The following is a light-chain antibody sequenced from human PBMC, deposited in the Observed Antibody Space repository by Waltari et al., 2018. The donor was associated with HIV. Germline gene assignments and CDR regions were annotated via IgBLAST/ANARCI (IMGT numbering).Light chain of an antibody. J-gene: IGLJ3*02. V-gene: IGLV1-47*01. CDR2: RNS. Sequence: QSALTQPPSTSGTPGQTVTIPCSGSSSNIGTNYVSWYQQLQGTAPKLLIYRNSQRPSGVRDRFSGSKSGTSASLAINDLRSEDEAEYHCAAWDDSLSGWVFGGGTNLTVL. CDR3: AAWDDSLSGWV. CDR1: SSNIGTNY.